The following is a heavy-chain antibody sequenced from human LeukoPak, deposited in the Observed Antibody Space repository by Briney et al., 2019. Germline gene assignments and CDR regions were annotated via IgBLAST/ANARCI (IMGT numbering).Heavy chain of an antibody. J-gene: IGHJ3*02. V-gene: IGHV3-21*01. CDR2: ISSSRSYI. CDR1: GFTLSSYS. Sequence: GGSLRLSCAASGFTLSSYSMNWVRQAPGKGLEWVSLISSSRSYIYYADSVKGRFTISRDNAKNSLYLQMNSLRAEDTAVYYCARLSSGDAFDIWGQGTMVTVSS. D-gene: IGHD3-22*01. CDR3: ARLSSGDAFDI.